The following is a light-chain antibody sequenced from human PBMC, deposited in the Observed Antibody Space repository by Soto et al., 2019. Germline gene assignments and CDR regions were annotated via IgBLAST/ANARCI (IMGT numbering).Light chain of an antibody. CDR2: SVS. J-gene: IGKJ1*01. CDR1: QSVSSN. V-gene: IGKV3-15*01. Sequence: MTQSPGTLAVSPGERVTLSCRASQSVSSNLAWYQQRPGQAPRLLIYSVSSRDTDIPARFRGGGSGTEFTLTINSLQTEDFGVYYCQQYNVWPQTFGQGTKVDIK. CDR3: QQYNVWPQT.